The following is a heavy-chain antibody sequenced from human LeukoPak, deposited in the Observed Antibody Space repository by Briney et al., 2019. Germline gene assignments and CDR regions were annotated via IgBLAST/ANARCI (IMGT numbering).Heavy chain of an antibody. V-gene: IGHV5-51*01. CDR3: AGQYCSSTSCPENWFDP. CDR1: GYSFTSYW. D-gene: IGHD2-2*01. CDR2: IYPGDSDT. J-gene: IGHJ5*02. Sequence: GESLQISFKGSGYSFTSYWIGWVRQMPGKGLEWMGIIYPGDSDTRYSPSFQGQVTISADKSISTAYLQWSSLKASDTAMYYCAGQYCSSTSCPENWFDPWGQGTLVTVSS.